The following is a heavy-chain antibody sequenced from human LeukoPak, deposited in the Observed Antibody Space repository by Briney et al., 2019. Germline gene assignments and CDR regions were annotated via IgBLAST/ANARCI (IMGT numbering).Heavy chain of an antibody. Sequence: RGSLRLSRAPSGFPFSASAMTWVRQAPGKGLEWVSHILSSGTTYYPDSMRGRFTISRDNSRKTLYLLMTSLRADDTAVYYCATVKYAYGDPVGWFDPWGQGTLVTVSS. V-gene: IGHV3-23*01. D-gene: IGHD4-17*01. J-gene: IGHJ5*02. CDR2: ILSSGTT. CDR3: ATVKYAYGDPVGWFDP. CDR1: GFPFSASA.